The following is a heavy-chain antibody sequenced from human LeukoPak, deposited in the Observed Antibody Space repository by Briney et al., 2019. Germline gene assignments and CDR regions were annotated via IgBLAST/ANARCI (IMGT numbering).Heavy chain of an antibody. V-gene: IGHV3-23*01. Sequence: GGSLRLSCAASGFTFSSYGLSWVRQAPGKGLEWVAAIRASVSGTYYADSVQGRFIISRDNSKNTLYLQMDRLRADDTAVYYCAKDLDNNGRGFDYWGQGTLVTVSS. CDR1: GFTFSSYG. J-gene: IGHJ4*02. D-gene: IGHD1-14*01. CDR3: AKDLDNNGRGFDY. CDR2: IRASVSGT.